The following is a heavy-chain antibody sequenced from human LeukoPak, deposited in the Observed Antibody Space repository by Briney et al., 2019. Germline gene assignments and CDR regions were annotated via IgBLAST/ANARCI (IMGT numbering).Heavy chain of an antibody. CDR2: INPNSGGT. Sequence: ASVKVSCKASGYTFTGYYMHWVRQAPGQGLEWMGWINPNSGGTNYAQKFQGRVTMTRDTSISTAYMELCRLRSDDTAVYYCARGRQRYSSGWYDYWGQGTLVTVSS. D-gene: IGHD6-19*01. CDR1: GYTFTGYY. J-gene: IGHJ4*02. CDR3: ARGRQRYSSGWYDY. V-gene: IGHV1-2*02.